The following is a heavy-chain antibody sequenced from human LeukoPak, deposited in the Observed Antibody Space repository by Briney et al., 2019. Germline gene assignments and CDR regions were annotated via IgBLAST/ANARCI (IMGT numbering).Heavy chain of an antibody. CDR2: IWYDGSNK. J-gene: IGHJ4*02. CDR3: ARDKGIVGATIDY. V-gene: IGHV3-33*01. Sequence: GGSLRLSCAASGFTFSSYGMHWVSQAPGKGLEWVAVIWYDGSNKYYADSVKGRFTISRDNSKNTLYLQMNSLRAEDTAVYYCARDKGIVGATIDYWGQGTLVTVSS. D-gene: IGHD1-26*01. CDR1: GFTFSSYG.